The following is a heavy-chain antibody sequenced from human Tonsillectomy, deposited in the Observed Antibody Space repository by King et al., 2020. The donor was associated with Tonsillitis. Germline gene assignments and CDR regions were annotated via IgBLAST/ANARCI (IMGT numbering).Heavy chain of an antibody. D-gene: IGHD5-24*01. CDR3: ARDSDMADRGYQYYVDV. V-gene: IGHV3-48*03. CDR2: ISSSGSTI. CDR1: RFTFSSYE. J-gene: IGHJ6*03. Sequence: QLVQSGGGLVQPGGSLRLSCAASRFTFSSYEMNWVRQAPGKGLEWVSYISSSGSTIYYADSVKGRFTISRDNATNSLYLQMNSLRAEDTAVYYWARDSDMADRGYQYYVDVWGKGTTVTVSS.